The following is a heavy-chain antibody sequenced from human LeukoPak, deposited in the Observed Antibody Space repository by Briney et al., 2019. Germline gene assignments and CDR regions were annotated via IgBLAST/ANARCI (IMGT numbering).Heavy chain of an antibody. V-gene: IGHV4-4*07. CDR2: INTIGST. Sequence: SQTLSLTSAVSGGAISRYYCSSIWHPARKRLEWIVRINTIGSTNSKPSLKSRVTMSVDTCKNQFSLKLSSVHAADTAVYYCARAMRWEQYYEDAFDVWGQGTMVTVSS. J-gene: IGHJ3*01. CDR1: GGAISRYY. CDR3: ARAMRWEQYYEDAFDV. D-gene: IGHD4-23*01.